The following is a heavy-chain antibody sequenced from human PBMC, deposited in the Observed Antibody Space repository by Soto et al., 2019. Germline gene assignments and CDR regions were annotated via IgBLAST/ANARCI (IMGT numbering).Heavy chain of an antibody. CDR2: IYFSGST. Sequence: QVQLQESGPGLVQPSQTLSLTCTVSGASVNSGGYYWSWLRQLPGTGLEWIGYIYFSGSTYYNPSLESRVAISRDTSQHQFSLKLSSVIVAATAVYYCASGDEWGVIFASWGQGTMVTV. CDR1: GASVNSGGYY. V-gene: IGHV4-31*03. D-gene: IGHD3-10*01. J-gene: IGHJ4*02. CDR3: ASGDEWGVIFAS.